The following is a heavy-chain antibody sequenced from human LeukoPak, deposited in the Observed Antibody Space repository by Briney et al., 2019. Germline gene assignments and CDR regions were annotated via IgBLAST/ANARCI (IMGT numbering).Heavy chain of an antibody. Sequence: SETLSLTCTVSGGSISSSSYYWGWIRQPPGKGLEWIGSIYYSGSTYYNPSLKSRVTISVDTSKNQFSLKLSSVTAADTAVYYCSGGSRPAAPSDYWGQGTLVTVSS. D-gene: IGHD2-15*01. J-gene: IGHJ4*02. CDR2: IYYSGST. CDR1: GGSISSSSYY. CDR3: SGGSRPAAPSDY. V-gene: IGHV4-39*01.